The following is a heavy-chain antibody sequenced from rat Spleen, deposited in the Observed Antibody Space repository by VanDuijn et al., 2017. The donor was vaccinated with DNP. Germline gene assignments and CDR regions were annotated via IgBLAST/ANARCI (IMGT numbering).Heavy chain of an antibody. D-gene: IGHD1-12*01. CDR1: GFIFSDYN. V-gene: IGHV5S10*01. Sequence: EVQLVESGGGLVQPGRSLKLSCAASGFIFSDYNMAWVRQAPKKGLEWVATIINDGKRTYYSDSVKGRFTVSRENAKSTLYLQTDSLRSEDTGTYYCTTLNFYASLSEYFDYWGQGTLVTVSS. J-gene: IGHJ3*01. CDR2: IINDGKRT. CDR3: TTLNFYASLSEYFDY.